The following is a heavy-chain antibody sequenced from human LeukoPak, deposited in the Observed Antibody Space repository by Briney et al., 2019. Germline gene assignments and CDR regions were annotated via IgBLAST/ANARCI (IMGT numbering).Heavy chain of an antibody. J-gene: IGHJ4*02. CDR3: AKDRRGYSYVSNFDY. Sequence: GGSLRLSCAASGFTFSSYGMHWVRQAPGKGLEWVAVISYDGSNKYYAGSVKGRFTISRDNSKNTLYLQMNSLRAEDTAVYYCAKDRRGYSYVSNFDYWGQGSLVTVSS. CDR1: GFTFSSYG. CDR2: ISYDGSNK. D-gene: IGHD5-18*01. V-gene: IGHV3-30*18.